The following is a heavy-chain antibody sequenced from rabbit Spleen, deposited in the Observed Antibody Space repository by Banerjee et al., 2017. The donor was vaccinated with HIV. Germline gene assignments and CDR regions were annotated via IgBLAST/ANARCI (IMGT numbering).Heavy chain of an antibody. D-gene: IGHD2-1*01. J-gene: IGHJ3*01. CDR3: ARSSGERGIRLDL. CDR1: GFSFSGNDY. CDR2: AVTGSGNT. Sequence: QSLEESGGDLVKPGGTLTLTCTASGFSFSGNDYMCWVRQAPGKGLQWIACAVTGSGNTYYASWAKGRFTISRSTSLKTVDLKMTSLTAADTATYFCARSSGERGIRLDLWGQGTLVTVS. V-gene: IGHV1S43*01.